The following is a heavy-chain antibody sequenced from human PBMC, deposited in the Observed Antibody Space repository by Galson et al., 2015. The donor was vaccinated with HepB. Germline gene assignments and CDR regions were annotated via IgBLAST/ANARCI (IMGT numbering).Heavy chain of an antibody. CDR1: GYSFSNYG. V-gene: IGHV1-18*01. CDR3: ARDSRLEVRLNNYFSYGMDV. CDR2: FSGYDGST. Sequence: SVKVSCKASGYSFSNYGLSWIRQAPGPGLEWMGWFSGYDGSTNYAQKFQGRVTMTADASTGTAYLELRNLRSDDTAVYYCARDSRLEVRLNNYFSYGMDVWGQGSAVTVSS. J-gene: IGHJ6*02. D-gene: IGHD1-1*01.